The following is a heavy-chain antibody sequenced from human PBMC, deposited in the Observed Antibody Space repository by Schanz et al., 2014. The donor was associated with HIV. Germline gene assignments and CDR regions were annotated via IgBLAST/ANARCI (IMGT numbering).Heavy chain of an antibody. D-gene: IGHD1-1*01. V-gene: IGHV3-33*01. CDR3: VRGGLQNWYFDN. CDR1: GFVFSSFG. Sequence: QVQLAESGGGAVQPGRSLRLSCAASGFVFSSFGLHWVRQAPGNGLEWVAGIVHDGSNEYYGDSVKGRFTISRDNSKHTLSLQMNNLRVDDTAIYYCVRGGLQNWYFDNWGRGTLVTVSS. CDR2: IVHDGSNE. J-gene: IGHJ2*01.